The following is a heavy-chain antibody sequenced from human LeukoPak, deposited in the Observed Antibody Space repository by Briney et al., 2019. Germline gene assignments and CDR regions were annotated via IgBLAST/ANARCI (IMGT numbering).Heavy chain of an antibody. D-gene: IGHD5-24*01. CDR2: IYYSGST. V-gene: IGHV4-30-4*08. Sequence: SETLSLTCTVSGGSISSGDYYWSWIRQPPGKGLEWIGYIYYSGSTYYNPSLKSRVTISVDTSKNQFSLKLSSVTAADTAVYYCAREEMATISRAFDIWGQGTMVTVSS. CDR1: GGSISSGDYY. CDR3: AREEMATISRAFDI. J-gene: IGHJ3*02.